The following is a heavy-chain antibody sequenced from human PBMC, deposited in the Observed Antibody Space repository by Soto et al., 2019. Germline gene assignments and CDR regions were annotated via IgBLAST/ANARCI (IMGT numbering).Heavy chain of an antibody. D-gene: IGHD2-15*01. V-gene: IGHV3-7*01. CDR1: GFTFSSYW. CDR3: ASQYCSGGSCMSYYFDY. CDR2: IKQDGSEK. Sequence: EVQLVESGGGLVQPGGSLRLSCAASGFTFSSYWMSWVRQAPGKGLEWVANIKQDGSEKYYVDSVKGRFTISRDNAKKSLYLQMNGMRAENTAVYYCASQYCSGGSCMSYYFDYWGQGTLVTVSS. J-gene: IGHJ4*02.